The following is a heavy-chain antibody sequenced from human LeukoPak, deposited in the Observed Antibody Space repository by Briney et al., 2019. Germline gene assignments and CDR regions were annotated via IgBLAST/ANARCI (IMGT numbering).Heavy chain of an antibody. Sequence: GASVKVSCKASGYTFTSYYMHWVRQAPGQGLEWMGIINPSGGSTSYAQKFQGRVTITRDTSATTAYMELSSLRSEDTAVYYCARHLIAVAVNHYYYGIDVWGQGTTVTVS. CDR3: ARHLIAVAVNHYYYGIDV. D-gene: IGHD6-19*01. J-gene: IGHJ6*02. CDR2: INPSGGST. V-gene: IGHV1-46*01. CDR1: GYTFTSYY.